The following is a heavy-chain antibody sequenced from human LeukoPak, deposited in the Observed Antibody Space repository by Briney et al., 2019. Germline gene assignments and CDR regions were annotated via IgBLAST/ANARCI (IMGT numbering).Heavy chain of an antibody. V-gene: IGHV4-4*07. CDR1: GGSISSYY. CDR2: IYNSGST. CDR3: ARDSGTRGEVKSDP. J-gene: IGHJ5*02. D-gene: IGHD3-10*01. Sequence: PSETLSLTCTVSGGSISSYYWSWIRQPAGKGLEWIGRIYNSGSTTYNPSLKSRVTMSVDTSKNQFSLKLSSVTAADTAVYYCARDSGTRGEVKSDPWGQEPWSPSPQ.